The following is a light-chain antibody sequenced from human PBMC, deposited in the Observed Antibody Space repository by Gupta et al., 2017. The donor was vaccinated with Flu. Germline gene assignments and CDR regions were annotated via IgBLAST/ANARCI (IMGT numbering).Light chain of an antibody. J-gene: IGKJ2*01. CDR3: QQRGDWPPFT. CDR2: DAS. V-gene: IGKV3-11*01. CDR1: QSVSSY. Sequence: PATLSLSPGERATLSCRASQSVSSYLAWYQQRPGQAPRLLIYDASNRATGIPARFSGSGSGTDFTLTISSLEPEDFAVYYCQQRGDWPPFTFGQGTKLQIK.